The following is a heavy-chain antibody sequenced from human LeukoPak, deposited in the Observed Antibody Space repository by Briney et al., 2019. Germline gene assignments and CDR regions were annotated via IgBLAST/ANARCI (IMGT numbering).Heavy chain of an antibody. CDR2: INHSGST. CDR3: ARGLVRSRGFLTH. J-gene: IGHJ4*02. D-gene: IGHD2-2*01. Sequence: SETLSLTCAVYGGSFSGYYWSWIRQPPGKGLEWIGEINHSGSTNYNPSLKSGVTISVDTSKNQFSLKLSSVTAADTDVYYCARGLVRSRGFLTHWGQGTLVTVSS. CDR1: GGSFSGYY. V-gene: IGHV4-34*01.